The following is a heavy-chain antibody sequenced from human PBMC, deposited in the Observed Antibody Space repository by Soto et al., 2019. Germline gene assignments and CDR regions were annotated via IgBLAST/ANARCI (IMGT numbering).Heavy chain of an antibody. CDR2: ISSSSSYI. Sequence: PGGSLRLSCAASGFTFSNAWLSWVRQAPGKGLEWVSSISSSSSYIYYADSVKGRFTISRDNAKNSLYLQMNSLRAEDTAVYYCARDQDGDYNFDYWGQGTLVTVSS. CDR1: GFTFSNAW. D-gene: IGHD4-17*01. J-gene: IGHJ4*02. CDR3: ARDQDGDYNFDY. V-gene: IGHV3-21*01.